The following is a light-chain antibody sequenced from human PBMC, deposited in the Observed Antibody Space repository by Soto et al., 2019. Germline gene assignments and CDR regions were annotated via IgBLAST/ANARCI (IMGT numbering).Light chain of an antibody. CDR1: QSVSSSY. Sequence: EIVLTQSPGTLSLSPGERATLSGRASQSVSSSYLAWYQQKPGQAPRLLIYGASSRATGIPDRFSGSGSGTDFTLTISRLEPEDFAVYYCQQYGSSPATVGGGTKVDIK. CDR2: GAS. CDR3: QQYGSSPAT. J-gene: IGKJ4*01. V-gene: IGKV3-20*01.